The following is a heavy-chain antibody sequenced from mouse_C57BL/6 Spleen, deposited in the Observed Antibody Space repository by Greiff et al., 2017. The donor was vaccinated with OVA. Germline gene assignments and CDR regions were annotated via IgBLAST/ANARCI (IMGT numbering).Heavy chain of an antibody. CDR3: ARGKEIYVDY. D-gene: IGHD2-3*01. J-gene: IGHJ2*01. CDR1: GYTFTSYT. CDR2: INPSSGYT. Sequence: VQLQQSGAELARPGASVKMSCKASGYTFTSYTMHWVKQRPGQGLEWIGYINPSSGYTKYKQKFKDKATLTADKSSSTAYMQLSSLTSEDSAVYYCARGKEIYVDYWGQGTTLTVSS. V-gene: IGHV1-4*01.